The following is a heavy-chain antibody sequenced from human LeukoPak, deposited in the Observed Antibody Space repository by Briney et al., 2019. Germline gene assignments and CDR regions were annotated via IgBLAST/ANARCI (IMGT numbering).Heavy chain of an antibody. CDR1: GGSISSYY. CDR3: ARFCLGDCYSDYFDY. V-gene: IGHV4-59*01. D-gene: IGHD2-21*02. CDR2: IYYSGST. J-gene: IGHJ4*02. Sequence: SETLSLTCTVSGGSISSYYWSWIRQPPGKGLEWIGYIYYSGSTNYNPSLKSRVTISVDTSKNQFSLKLSSVTAADTAVYYCARFCLGDCYSDYFDYWGQGTLVTVSS.